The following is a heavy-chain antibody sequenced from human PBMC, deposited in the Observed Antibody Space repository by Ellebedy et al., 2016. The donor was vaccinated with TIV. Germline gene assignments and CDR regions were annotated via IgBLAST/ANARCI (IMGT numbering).Heavy chain of an antibody. CDR1: GFTFSSHG. D-gene: IGHD6-19*01. Sequence: GESLKISCAASGFTFSSHGMAWVHQAPGKGLEWLSGITGGGDTTYYADSVKGRFTISRDNSKNTLFLQLSSLRAEDTAVFYCVRVMWPVPGPVDPFDYWGQGTPVTVSS. CDR2: ITGGGDTT. CDR3: VRVMWPVPGPVDPFDY. J-gene: IGHJ4*02. V-gene: IGHV3-23*01.